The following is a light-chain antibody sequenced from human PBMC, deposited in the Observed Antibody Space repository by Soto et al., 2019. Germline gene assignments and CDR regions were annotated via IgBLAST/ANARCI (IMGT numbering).Light chain of an antibody. CDR2: GTS. V-gene: IGKV3-20*01. J-gene: IGKJ3*01. CDR1: QSLTSNY. CDR3: QQYGDSVFT. Sequence: EIVLTQSPGTLSLSPGERATLSCRASQSLTSNYLAWYQQKPGQAPRLLISGTSNRATGIPDRFSGIGSGTDFTLTINRLEPDDFAVYYCQQYGDSVFTFGPGTKVDIK.